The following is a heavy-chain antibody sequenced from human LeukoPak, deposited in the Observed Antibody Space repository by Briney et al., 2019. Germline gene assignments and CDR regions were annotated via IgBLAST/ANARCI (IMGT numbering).Heavy chain of an antibody. Sequence: GASVKVSCKASGYTFTSYDINWVRQATGQGLEWMGWMNPNSGNTGYAQKFQGRVTMTRNTSISTAYMELSSLRSEDTAVYYCARGSGAKDYDFWSGQVRYYYGMDVWGQGTTVTVSS. V-gene: IGHV1-8*01. D-gene: IGHD3-3*01. CDR2: MNPNSGNT. J-gene: IGHJ6*02. CDR1: GYTFTSYD. CDR3: ARGSGAKDYDFWSGQVRYYYGMDV.